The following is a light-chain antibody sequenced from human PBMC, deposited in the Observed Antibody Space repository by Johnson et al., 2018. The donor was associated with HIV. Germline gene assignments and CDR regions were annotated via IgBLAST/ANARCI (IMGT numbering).Light chain of an antibody. J-gene: IGLJ1*01. CDR2: ENN. CDR3: GTWDSSLSAYV. Sequence: QSVLTQPPSVSAAPGQKVTISCSGSSSNIGNNYVSWYQQLPGTAPKLLIYENNKRPSGIPDRFSGSKSGTSATLGITGLQTGDEADYYCGTWDSSLSAYVFGTVTNVTVL. V-gene: IGLV1-51*02. CDR1: SSNIGNNY.